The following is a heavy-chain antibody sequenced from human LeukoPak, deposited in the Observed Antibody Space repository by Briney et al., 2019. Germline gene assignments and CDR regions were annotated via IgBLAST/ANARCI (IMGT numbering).Heavy chain of an antibody. CDR2: IYYSGST. CDR1: GGSISSGDYY. V-gene: IGHV4-30-4*01. J-gene: IGHJ4*02. CDR3: AASDYDFWSGYNFDY. Sequence: SETLSLTCIVSGGSISSGDYYWSWIRQPPGKGLEWIGYIYYSGSTYYNPSLKSRVTISVDTSKNQFSLKLSSVTAADTAVYYCAASDYDFWSGYNFDYWGQGTLVTVSS. D-gene: IGHD3-3*01.